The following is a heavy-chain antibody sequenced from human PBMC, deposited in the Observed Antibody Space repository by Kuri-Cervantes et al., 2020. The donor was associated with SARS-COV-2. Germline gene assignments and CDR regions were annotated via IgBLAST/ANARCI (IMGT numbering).Heavy chain of an antibody. Sequence: GESLKISCAASGFTFSSYGMNWVRQAPGKGLEWVSSISSSSTYIYYADSVKGRFTISRDNAKNSLYLQMNSLRAEDTAVYYCARDVAPLYYYGSGGDWFDPWGKGTLVTVSS. J-gene: IGHJ5*02. D-gene: IGHD3-10*01. CDR2: ISSSSTYI. V-gene: IGHV3-21*04. CDR3: ARDVAPLYYYGSGGDWFDP. CDR1: GFTFSSYG.